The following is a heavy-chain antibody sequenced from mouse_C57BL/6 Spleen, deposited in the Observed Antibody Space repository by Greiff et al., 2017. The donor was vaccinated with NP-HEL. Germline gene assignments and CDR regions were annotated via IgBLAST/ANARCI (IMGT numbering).Heavy chain of an antibody. V-gene: IGHV1-12*01. CDR2: IYPGNGDT. CDR3: ARDGDYYGSSPLDY. Sequence: QVQLQQSGAELVRPGASVKMSCKASGYTFTSYYMHWVKQTPRQGLEWIGAIYPGNGDTSYNQKFKGKATLTVDKSSNTAYLQLNSLTSEDTAVYICARDGDYYGSSPLDYWGQGTTLTVSS. J-gene: IGHJ2*01. CDR1: GYTFTSYY. D-gene: IGHD1-1*01.